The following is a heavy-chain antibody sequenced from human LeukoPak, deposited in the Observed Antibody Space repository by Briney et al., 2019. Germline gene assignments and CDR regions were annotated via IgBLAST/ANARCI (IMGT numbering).Heavy chain of an antibody. CDR1: GFTFSSYE. V-gene: IGHV3-48*03. D-gene: IGHD5-18*01. J-gene: IGHJ6*03. CDR2: ISSSGSTI. CDR3: ARDRREIKLWPREYYYYYMDV. Sequence: GGSLRLSCAASGFTFSSYEMNWVRQAPGKGLEWVSYISSSGSTIYYADSVKGRFTTSRDNAKNSLYLQMNSLRAEDTAVYYCARDRREIKLWPREYYYYYMDVWGKGTTVTISS.